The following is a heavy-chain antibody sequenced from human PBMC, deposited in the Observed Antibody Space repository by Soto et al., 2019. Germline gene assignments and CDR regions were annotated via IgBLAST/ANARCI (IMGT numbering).Heavy chain of an antibody. CDR2: ISGSGGST. V-gene: IGHV3-23*01. D-gene: IGHD3-16*02. J-gene: IGHJ4*02. CDR3: AKVGAGVITFGGVIVFDY. CDR1: GFTFSSYA. Sequence: GGSLRLSCAAPGFTFSSYAMSWVRQAPGKGLEWVSAISGSGGSTYYADSVKGRFTISRDNSKNTLYLQMNSLRAEDTAVYYCAKVGAGVITFGGVIVFDYWGQGTLVTVSS.